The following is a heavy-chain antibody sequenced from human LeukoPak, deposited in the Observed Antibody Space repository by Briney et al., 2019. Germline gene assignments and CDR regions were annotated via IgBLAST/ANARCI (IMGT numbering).Heavy chain of an antibody. D-gene: IGHD3-9*01. CDR2: INPNSGGT. CDR1: GYTFTGYY. CDR3: ARNHPDVLTGYFYFDY. Sequence: ASVKVSCKASGYTFTGYYMHWVRQAPGQGLEWMGWINPNSGGTNYAQKFQGRVTMTRDTSISTAYMELSRLRSDDTAVYYCARNHPDVLTGYFYFDYWGQGTLVTVSS. J-gene: IGHJ4*02. V-gene: IGHV1-2*02.